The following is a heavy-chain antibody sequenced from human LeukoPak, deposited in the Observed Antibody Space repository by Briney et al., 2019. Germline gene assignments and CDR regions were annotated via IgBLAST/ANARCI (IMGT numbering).Heavy chain of an antibody. Sequence: ASVKVSCKASGYTFTSYYMHWVRQAPGQGLEWMGIINPSGDSTSYAQKFQGRVTMTRDTSTSTVYMELSSLRSEDTAVYYCARGERFLEWLLSLYYFDYWGQGTLVTVSS. V-gene: IGHV1-46*01. D-gene: IGHD3-3*01. J-gene: IGHJ4*02. CDR3: ARGERFLEWLLSLYYFDY. CDR1: GYTFTSYY. CDR2: INPSGDST.